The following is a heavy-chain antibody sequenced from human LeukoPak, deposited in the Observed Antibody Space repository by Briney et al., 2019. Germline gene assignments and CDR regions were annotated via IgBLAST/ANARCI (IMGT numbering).Heavy chain of an antibody. CDR3: ARKRGGCYPD. J-gene: IGHJ4*02. D-gene: IGHD2-15*01. Sequence: ASVTVSFTASGYTFTHFDISWVRQAPGQGLEWMGRISPYNGDTYYAQNLQGRVTVTTDTSTRTAYMELKSLTSDDTAVYYCARKRGGCYPDWGQGTLVTVSS. V-gene: IGHV1-18*01. CDR1: GYTFTHFD. CDR2: ISPYNGDT.